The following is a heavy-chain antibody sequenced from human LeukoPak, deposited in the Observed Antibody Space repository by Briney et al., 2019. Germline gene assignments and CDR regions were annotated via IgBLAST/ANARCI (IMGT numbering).Heavy chain of an antibody. D-gene: IGHD6-19*01. V-gene: IGHV4-59*01. CDR2: IYYSGST. Sequence: GSLRLSCAASGFTFNRYAISLVRQAPGEGLGWIGYIYYSGSTNYNPSLKSRVTISVDTSKNQFSLKLSSVTAADTAVYYCARMGNSSGWSFFDYWGQGTLVTVSS. CDR1: GFTFNRYA. J-gene: IGHJ4*02. CDR3: ARMGNSSGWSFFDY.